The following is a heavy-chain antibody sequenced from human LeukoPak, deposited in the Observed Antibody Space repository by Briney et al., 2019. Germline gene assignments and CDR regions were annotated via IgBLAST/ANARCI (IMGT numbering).Heavy chain of an antibody. V-gene: IGHV4-59*01. Sequence: SEPLSLTCTVSGGSISSYYWSWIRQPPGKGLEWIGYIYYSGSTNYNPSLKSRVTISVDTSKNQFSLKLSSVTAADTAVYYCASSEYSSSSPDYWGQGTLVTVSS. CDR2: IYYSGST. D-gene: IGHD6-6*01. J-gene: IGHJ4*02. CDR1: GGSISSYY. CDR3: ASSEYSSSSPDY.